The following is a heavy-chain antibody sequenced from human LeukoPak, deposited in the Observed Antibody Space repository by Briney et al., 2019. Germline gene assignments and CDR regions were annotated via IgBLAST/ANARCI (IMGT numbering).Heavy chain of an antibody. CDR2: IYYSGST. CDR1: GGSISSYY. CDR3: ARGVVIHGDAFDI. D-gene: IGHD4-23*01. J-gene: IGHJ3*02. Sequence: SETLSLTCTVSGGSISSYYWSWIRQPPGKRLEWIGYIYYSGSTNYNPSLKSRVTISVDTSKNQFSLKLSSVTAADTAVYYCARGVVIHGDAFDIWGQGTMVTVSS. V-gene: IGHV4-59*01.